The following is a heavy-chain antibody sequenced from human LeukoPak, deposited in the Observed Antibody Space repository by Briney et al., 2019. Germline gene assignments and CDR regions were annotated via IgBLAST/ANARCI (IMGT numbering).Heavy chain of an antibody. CDR1: GYTFTGYY. CDR3: ARGGYGGNVIRDYMDV. Sequence: ASVKVSCKASGYTFTGYYIHWVRQAPGQGLEWMGWINPNSGDTNYAQKFQGRVTMIRDTSISTAYMELSRLRPDDTAVYYCARGGYGGNVIRDYMDVWGKGTTVTVSS. J-gene: IGHJ6*03. CDR2: INPNSGDT. D-gene: IGHD4-23*01. V-gene: IGHV1-2*02.